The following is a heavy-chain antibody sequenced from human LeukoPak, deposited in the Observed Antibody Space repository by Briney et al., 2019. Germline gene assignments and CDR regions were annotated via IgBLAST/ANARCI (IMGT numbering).Heavy chain of an antibody. V-gene: IGHV3-23*01. Sequence: ETLSLTCTVSGGSISSSSYYWGWIRQAPGKGLEWVSTISGGGGSTYNADSVKGRFTVSRDNFKNTLYLQMNSLRAEDTAVYYCAKDEYSGSYYEDYWGQGTLVTVSS. D-gene: IGHD1-26*01. CDR2: ISGGGGST. CDR3: AKDEYSGSYYEDY. CDR1: GGSISSSSYY. J-gene: IGHJ4*02.